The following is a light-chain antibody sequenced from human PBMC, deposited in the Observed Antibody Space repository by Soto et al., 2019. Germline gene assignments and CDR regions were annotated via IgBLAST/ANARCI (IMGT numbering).Light chain of an antibody. CDR1: SRDVGGYNY. Sequence: SALTQPASVSGSPGQSITISCTGTSRDVGGYNYVSWYQQHPGKAPKRMIYEVSNRPSGVSNRFSGAKSGNTASLTISGLQAEDEDDYYCSSYTSSSTHYVFGTGTKVTVL. J-gene: IGLJ1*01. V-gene: IGLV2-14*01. CDR3: SSYTSSSTHYV. CDR2: EVS.